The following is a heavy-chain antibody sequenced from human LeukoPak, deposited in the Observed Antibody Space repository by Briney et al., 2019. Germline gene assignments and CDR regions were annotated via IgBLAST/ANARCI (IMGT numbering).Heavy chain of an antibody. D-gene: IGHD3-10*01. CDR1: GGSISSDY. Sequence: SETLSLTCTVSGGSISSDYWQWIRQPPGKGLEWIGYIYNSGSNNYNPSLRSRVTISIDTSKNQFSLKLASVTAADTAVYYCATRGYWGQGTLVTVSS. CDR2: IYNSGSN. CDR3: ATRGY. V-gene: IGHV4-59*08. J-gene: IGHJ4*02.